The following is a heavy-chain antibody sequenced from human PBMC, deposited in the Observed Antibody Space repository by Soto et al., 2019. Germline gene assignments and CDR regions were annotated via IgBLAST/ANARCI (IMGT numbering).Heavy chain of an antibody. Sequence: SETLSLTCAVYGGSFSGYYWSWIRQPPGKGLEWIGEINHSGSTNYNPSLKSRVTISVDTSKNQFSLKLSSVTAADTAVYDCARGLAPAAKGVWGKGTTVTAPQ. CDR1: GGSFSGYY. J-gene: IGHJ6*04. D-gene: IGHD2-2*01. V-gene: IGHV4-34*01. CDR2: INHSGST. CDR3: ARGLAPAAKGV.